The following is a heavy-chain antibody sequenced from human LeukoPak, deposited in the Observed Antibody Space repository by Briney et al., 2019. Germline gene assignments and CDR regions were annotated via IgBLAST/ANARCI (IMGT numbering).Heavy chain of an antibody. J-gene: IGHJ4*02. V-gene: IGHV3-21*01. D-gene: IGHD1-14*01. CDR3: ATETIGRHYDY. Sequence: GGSLRLSCAASGFTFSSCGFNWVRQAPGKGLEWVSSIGPTGTDRYYADSVRGRFTISRDNAKNSMYLQMDSLRDEDTAVYYCATETIGRHYDYWGQGTLLNVSS. CDR1: GFTFSSCG. CDR2: IGPTGTDR.